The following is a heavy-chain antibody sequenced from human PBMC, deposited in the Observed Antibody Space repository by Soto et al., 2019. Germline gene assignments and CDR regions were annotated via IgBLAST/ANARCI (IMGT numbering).Heavy chain of an antibody. V-gene: IGHV3-7*05. CDR3: AREVDPPNIDY. CDR2: IKQDGSEK. CDR1: GFTFSSYW. J-gene: IGHJ4*02. Sequence: GGSLRLSCAAPGFTFSSYWMSWVRQAPGKGLEWVANIKQDGSEKYYVDSVKGRFTISRDNAKNSLYLQMNSLRAEDTAVYYCAREVDPPNIDYWGQGTLVTVSS.